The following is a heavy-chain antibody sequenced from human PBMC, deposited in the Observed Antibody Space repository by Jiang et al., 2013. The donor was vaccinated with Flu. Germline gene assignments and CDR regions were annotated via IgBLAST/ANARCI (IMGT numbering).Heavy chain of an antibody. Sequence: KPSETLSLTCTVSGGSISSYYWSWIRQPPGKGLEWIGYIYYSGSTNXNPSLKSRVTISVDTSKNQFSLKLSSVTAADTAVYYCACSMGYYDFWSGYFGWGQGTLVTVSS. CDR2: IYYSGST. CDR3: ACSMGYYDFWSGYFG. D-gene: IGHD3-3*01. V-gene: IGHV4-59*01. J-gene: IGHJ4*02. CDR1: GGSISSYY.